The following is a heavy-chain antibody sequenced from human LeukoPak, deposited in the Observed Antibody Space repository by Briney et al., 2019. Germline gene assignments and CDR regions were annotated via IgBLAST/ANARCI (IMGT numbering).Heavy chain of an antibody. V-gene: IGHV1-18*01. D-gene: IGHD5-12*01. J-gene: IGHJ4*02. CDR2: ISAYNGNT. Sequence: GASVKVSCKASGYTFTSYDINWVRQAPGQGLEWMGWISAYNGNTNYAQKLQGRVTMTTDTSTSTAYMELRSLRSDDTAVYYCAFVSQMATSRNIDYWGQGTLVTVSS. CDR3: AFVSQMATSRNIDY. CDR1: GYTFTSYD.